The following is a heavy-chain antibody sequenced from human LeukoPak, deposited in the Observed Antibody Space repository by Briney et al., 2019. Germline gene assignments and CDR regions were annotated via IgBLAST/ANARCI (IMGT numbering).Heavy chain of an antibody. Sequence: SERVSLTCAVSGGSINSGGYSWIWIRQPPGKGLEWMGYIYHSGNTYYNPSLKSRVTMSVDRSKNHFSLKLNSVTAADTAVYYCARGYGTFDFWGQGSLVSVSS. J-gene: IGHJ4*01. D-gene: IGHD5-18*01. CDR3: ARGYGTFDF. V-gene: IGHV4-30-2*01. CDR1: GGSINSGGYS. CDR2: IYHSGNT.